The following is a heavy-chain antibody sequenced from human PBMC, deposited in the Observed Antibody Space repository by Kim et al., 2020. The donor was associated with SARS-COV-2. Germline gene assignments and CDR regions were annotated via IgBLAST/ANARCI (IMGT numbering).Heavy chain of an antibody. D-gene: IGHD2-15*01. CDR2: T. V-gene: IGHV4-4*07. J-gene: IGHJ1*01. CDR3: ARGDVKGGLH. Sequence: TNYTPTLKSRVTMSVDTSKNQFSLKLSSVTAADTAVYYCARGDVKGGLHWGQGTLVTVSS.